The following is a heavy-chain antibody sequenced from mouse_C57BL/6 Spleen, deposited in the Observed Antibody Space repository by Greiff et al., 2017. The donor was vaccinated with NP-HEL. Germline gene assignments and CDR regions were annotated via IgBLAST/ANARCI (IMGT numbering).Heavy chain of an antibody. CDR2: IYPGDGDT. CDR3: ARAEGDY. CDR1: GYAFSSSW. V-gene: IGHV1-82*01. Sequence: QVQLQQSGPELVKPGASVKISCKASGYAFSSSWMNWVKQRPGKGLEWIGRIYPGDGDTNYNGKFKGKATLTADKSSSTAYMQLSSLTSEDSAVYFCARAEGDYWGRGTTLTVSS. J-gene: IGHJ2*01.